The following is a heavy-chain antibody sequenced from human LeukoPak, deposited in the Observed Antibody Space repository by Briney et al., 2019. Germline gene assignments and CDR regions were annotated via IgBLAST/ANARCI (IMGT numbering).Heavy chain of an antibody. CDR2: INHSGST. D-gene: IGHD2-15*01. J-gene: IGHJ6*04. CDR1: GGSFSGYY. CDR3: ARSGYCSGGSCYPPGYYYYGMDV. V-gene: IGHV4-34*01. Sequence: LETLSLTCAVYGGSFSGYYWSWIRPPPGKGLEWIGEINHSGSTNYNPSLKRRVTISVDTSTNQFSLKLSSVTAADTAVYYCARSGYCSGGSCYPPGYYYYGMDVWGKGTTVTVSS.